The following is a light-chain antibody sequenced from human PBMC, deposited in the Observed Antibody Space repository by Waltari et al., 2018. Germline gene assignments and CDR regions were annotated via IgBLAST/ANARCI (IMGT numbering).Light chain of an antibody. CDR1: QGITTY. CDR3: QQLNSYPPT. CDR2: AAS. J-gene: IGKJ3*01. V-gene: IGKV1-9*01. Sequence: DIQLTQSPSFLSASVGDRVSITCRASQGITTYLAWYQQKPGKAPKLLIFAASTLQSGVPSRSRGSGSGTEFTLTINSLRPEDFATYYCQQLNSYPPTFGPGTKVDI.